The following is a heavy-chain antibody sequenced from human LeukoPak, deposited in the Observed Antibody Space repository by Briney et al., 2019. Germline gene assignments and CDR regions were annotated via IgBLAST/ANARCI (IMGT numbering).Heavy chain of an antibody. CDR2: ISSSGSTI. CDR3: AELGITMIGGV. Sequence: GGSLRLSCAASGFTFSSYEMNWVRQAPGKGLEWVSYISSSGSTIYYADSVRGRFTISRDNAKNSLYLQMNSLRAEDTAVYYWAELGITMIGGVWGKGTTVTISS. CDR1: GFTFSSYE. J-gene: IGHJ6*04. D-gene: IGHD3-10*02. V-gene: IGHV3-48*03.